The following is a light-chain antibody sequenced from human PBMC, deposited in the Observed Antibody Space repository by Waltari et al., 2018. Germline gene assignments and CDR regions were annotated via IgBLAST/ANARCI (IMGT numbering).Light chain of an antibody. CDR2: GAY. V-gene: IGKV3-15*01. CDR1: QNVGTI. CDR3: QQYEDWPRHC. Sequence: IVVTQSPATLSVCPGERVTLSCRSSQNVGTILAWYRQRAGYTPRLLIFGAYSRASGVPARFSGSGSWSDFTLAISILQSEDFAVYYCQQYEDWPRHCFGVGTKVQIE. J-gene: IGKJ4*01.